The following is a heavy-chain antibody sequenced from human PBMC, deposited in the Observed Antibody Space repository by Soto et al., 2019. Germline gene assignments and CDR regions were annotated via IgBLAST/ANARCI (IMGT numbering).Heavy chain of an antibody. CDR2: ISGSGGST. D-gene: IGHD3-10*01. CDR3: PKEKKGTLNFDY. J-gene: IGHJ4*02. Sequence: GGSLRLSCAASGFTFSSYAMSWVRQAPGKGLEWVSAISGSGGSTYYADSVKGRFTISRDNSKNTLYLQMNSLRAEDTAVYSCPKEKKGTLNFDYWGKGTLVTVS. V-gene: IGHV3-23*01. CDR1: GFTFSSYA.